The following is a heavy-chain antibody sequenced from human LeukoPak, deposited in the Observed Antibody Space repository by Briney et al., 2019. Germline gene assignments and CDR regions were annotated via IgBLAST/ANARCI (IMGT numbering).Heavy chain of an antibody. CDR1: GFTFSNAW. Sequence: GGSLRLSCAASGFTFSNAWMSWVRQAPGKGLEWVGRIKSKTDGGTTDYAAPVKGKFTISRDDSKNTLYLQMNSLKTEDTAVYYCTTDGQYSSSSGYYYMDVWGKGTTVTVSS. CDR3: TTDGQYSSSSGYYYMDV. CDR2: IKSKTDGGTT. V-gene: IGHV3-15*01. J-gene: IGHJ6*03. D-gene: IGHD6-6*01.